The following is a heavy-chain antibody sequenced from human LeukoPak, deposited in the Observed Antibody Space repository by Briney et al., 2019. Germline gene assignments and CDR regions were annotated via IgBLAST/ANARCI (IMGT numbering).Heavy chain of an antibody. CDR2: INSGSNYI. CDR3: ARDRGGRVVVTATYFDS. CDR1: GFTFSSYT. D-gene: IGHD2-21*02. J-gene: IGHJ4*02. Sequence: GGSLRLSCAASGFTFSSYTINWVRQPPGKGLEWVASINSGSNYIFYADSVKGRFTISRDNGKNSLSLQMNSLRAEDTAVYCCARDRGGRVVVTATYFDSWGQGTLVTVSS. V-gene: IGHV3-21*01.